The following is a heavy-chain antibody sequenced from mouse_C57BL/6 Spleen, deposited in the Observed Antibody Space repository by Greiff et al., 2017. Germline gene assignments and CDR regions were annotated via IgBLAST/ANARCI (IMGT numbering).Heavy chain of an antibody. J-gene: IGHJ3*01. V-gene: IGHV5-17*01. Sequence: EVHLVESGGGLVKPGGSLKLSCAASGFTFSDYGMHWVRQAPEQGLEWVAYISSGSSTIYYADTVKGRFTISRDNAKNTLFLQMTSLRSEDTAMXYCAKGYSFAYWGKGTLVTVSA. CDR1: GFTFSDYG. CDR3: AKGYSFAY. CDR2: ISSGSSTI. D-gene: IGHD3-2*02.